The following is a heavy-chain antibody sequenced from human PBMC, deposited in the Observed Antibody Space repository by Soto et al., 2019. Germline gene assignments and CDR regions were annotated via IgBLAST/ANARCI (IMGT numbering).Heavy chain of an antibody. CDR2: IRSKANSYAT. Sequence: GGSLRLSCAASGFTFSGSAMHWVRQASGKGLEWVGRIRSKANSYATAYAASVKGRFTISRDDSKNTAYLQMNSLKTEDTAVYYCADPVPAATHYDYYDMDVWGQGTTVTVSS. V-gene: IGHV3-73*01. CDR3: ADPVPAATHYDYYDMDV. CDR1: GFTFSGSA. J-gene: IGHJ6*02. D-gene: IGHD2-2*01.